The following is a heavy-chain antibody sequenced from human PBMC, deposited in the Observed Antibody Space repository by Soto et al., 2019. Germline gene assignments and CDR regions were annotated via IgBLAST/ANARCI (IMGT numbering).Heavy chain of an antibody. CDR2: ISYDVNNK. CDR3: SKGGSKAGMDV. J-gene: IGHJ6*02. D-gene: IGHD1-26*01. Sequence: GGSLRLSCAVSGFTFSNYGMHWVRQAPGKGLEWVALISYDVNNKYYADSVKGRFTIARDNSKNTLFLQMNGLRAEDTAVYYCSKGGSKAGMDVWGQGTTVTVSS. V-gene: IGHV3-30*18. CDR1: GFTFSNYG.